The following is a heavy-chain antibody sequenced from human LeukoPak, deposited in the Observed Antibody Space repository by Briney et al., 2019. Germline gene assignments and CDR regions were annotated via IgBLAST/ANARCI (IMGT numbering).Heavy chain of an antibody. CDR1: GFTFSGYA. V-gene: IGHV3-23*01. J-gene: IGHJ4*02. CDR3: AKHYQIIVVPAAVH. CDR2: ISGSGDST. Sequence: GGSLRLSCAASGFTFSGYAMSWVRQAPGKGLEWVSAISGSGDSTYYADSVKGRFTISRDNSKNTLYLQMNSLRAEDTAVYYCAKHYQIIVVPAAVHWGQGTLVTVSS. D-gene: IGHD2-2*01.